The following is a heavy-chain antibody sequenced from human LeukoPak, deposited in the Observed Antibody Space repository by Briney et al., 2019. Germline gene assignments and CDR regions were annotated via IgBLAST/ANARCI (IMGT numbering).Heavy chain of an antibody. CDR1: GYTFTSYG. Sequence: ASVKVSCKASGYTFTSYGISWVRQAPGQGLEWMGWISAYNGNTNYAQKLQGRVTMTTDTSTSTAYMELRSLRSDDTAVYYCAIDYCSSSLGFCYYYYYMDVWGKGTTVTVSS. CDR3: AIDYCSSSLGFCYYYYYMDV. D-gene: IGHD6-13*01. J-gene: IGHJ6*03. CDR2: ISAYNGNT. V-gene: IGHV1-18*01.